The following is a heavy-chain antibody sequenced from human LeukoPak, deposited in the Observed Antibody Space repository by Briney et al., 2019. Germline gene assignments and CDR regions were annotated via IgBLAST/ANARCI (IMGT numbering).Heavy chain of an antibody. CDR3: AKGQGAILWFGESQFDY. V-gene: IGHV3-30*02. D-gene: IGHD3-10*01. CDR2: IRYDGSNK. Sequence: GSLRLSCAASGFTFRSYGMHWVRQAPGKGLEWVAFIRYDGSNKYYADSVKGRFTISRDNSKNTLYLQMNSLRAEDTAVYYCAKGQGAILWFGESQFDYWGQGTLVTVSS. J-gene: IGHJ4*02. CDR1: GFTFRSYG.